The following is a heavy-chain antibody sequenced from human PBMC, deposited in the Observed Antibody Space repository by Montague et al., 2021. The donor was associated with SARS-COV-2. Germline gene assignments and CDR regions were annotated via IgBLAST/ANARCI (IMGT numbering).Heavy chain of an antibody. J-gene: IGHJ6*02. V-gene: IGHV4-59*01. CDR2: MYYSGST. CDR3: ARARGGTIFGVIGADYGMDL. Sequence: SETLSLTCTVSGGSISNYYWSWIRQSPGKGLEWIAYMYYSGSTKYNPSLKSRATISVDTSKNQFSLTLSSMTAADTAVYYCARARGGTIFGVIGADYGMDLWGQGTTVTVS. D-gene: IGHD3-3*01. CDR1: GGSISNYY.